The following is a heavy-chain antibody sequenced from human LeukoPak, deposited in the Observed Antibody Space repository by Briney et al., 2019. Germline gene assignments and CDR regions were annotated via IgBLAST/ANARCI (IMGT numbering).Heavy chain of an antibody. V-gene: IGHV3-11*01. D-gene: IGHD2-8*02. J-gene: IGHJ1*01. Sequence: GGSLRLSCAASGFSFIDYYMSWIRQATGKGLEWVSYISSGGDTTYYAYSVGGRFTISRDNARNLLFLQMNSLRPDDTAVYYCARLVGAAGAYWGQGTLVTVSS. CDR2: ISSGGDTT. CDR3: ARLVGAAGAY. CDR1: GFSFIDYY.